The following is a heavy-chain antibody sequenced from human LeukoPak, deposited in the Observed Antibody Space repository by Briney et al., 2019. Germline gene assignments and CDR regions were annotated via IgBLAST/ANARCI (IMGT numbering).Heavy chain of an antibody. CDR1: GGSLSSGDYY. CDR2: IYYSGST. Sequence: SETLSLTCTVSGGSLSSGDYYWSWIRQPPGKGLEWIGYIYYSGSTYYNPSLKSRVTISVDTSKNQFSLKLSSVTAADTAVYYCASRPRIAAAGYYFDYWGQGTLVTVSS. CDR3: ASRPRIAAAGYYFDY. V-gene: IGHV4-30-4*01. J-gene: IGHJ4*02. D-gene: IGHD6-13*01.